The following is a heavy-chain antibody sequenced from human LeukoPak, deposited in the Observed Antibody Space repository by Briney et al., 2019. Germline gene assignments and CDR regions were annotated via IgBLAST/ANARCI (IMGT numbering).Heavy chain of an antibody. CDR3: AKYLYVSGVAFDY. V-gene: IGHV3-23*01. J-gene: IGHJ4*02. CDR1: GFTFSSYE. CDR2: ISGSGGST. D-gene: IGHD1-26*01. Sequence: HAGGSLRLSCAASGFTFSSYEMNWVRQAPGKGLEWVSAISGSGGSTYYADSVKGRFTISRDNSKNTLYLQMNSLRAEDTAVYYCAKYLYVSGVAFDYWGQGTLVTVSS.